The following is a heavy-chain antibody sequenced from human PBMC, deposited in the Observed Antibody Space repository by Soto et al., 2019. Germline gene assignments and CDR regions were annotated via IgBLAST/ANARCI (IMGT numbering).Heavy chain of an antibody. J-gene: IGHJ4*02. Sequence: GGSLRLSCAASGFTFSDYYMSWIRQAPGKGLEWISFIRNKAYRGTTKYAASVRGRFTISRDDSKSIAYLQMNSLKTEDTAVYYCTRGDMALNDYWGQGTLVTVSS. CDR2: IRNKAYRGTT. CDR1: GFTFSDYY. CDR3: TRGDMALNDY. V-gene: IGHV3-49*03. D-gene: IGHD2-15*01.